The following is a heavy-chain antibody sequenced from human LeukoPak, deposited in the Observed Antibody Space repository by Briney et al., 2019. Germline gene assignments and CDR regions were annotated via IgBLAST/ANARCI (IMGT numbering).Heavy chain of an antibody. CDR3: ARAQTYMTTVVRYYFDY. V-gene: IGHV4-31*11. D-gene: IGHD4-23*01. Sequence: TSATLSLTCAVSGGSISSGDYYWSWIRQQPRKGLEWGGYIYCSGSTYYTPSLKSRVTILVDTSKNQFSLKLSSVTAADTAVYYCARAQTYMTTVVRYYFDYWGQGTLVTVSS. CDR2: IYCSGST. CDR1: GGSISSGDYY. J-gene: IGHJ4*02.